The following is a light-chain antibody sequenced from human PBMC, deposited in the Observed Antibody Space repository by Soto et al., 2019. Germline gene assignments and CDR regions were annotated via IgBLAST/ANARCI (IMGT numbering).Light chain of an antibody. V-gene: IGKV3-20*01. CDR3: QQYGTSPGYT. CDR1: QSVTSTY. Sequence: EIVLTQSPGTLSLSPGERATLSCMAIQSVTSTYLTWYQQTPGRAPRLLIHGASNRATGIPDRFIGSGSGTDFTLTISRLEPEDFAVYYCQQYGTSPGYTFGQGTRLEIK. CDR2: GAS. J-gene: IGKJ5*01.